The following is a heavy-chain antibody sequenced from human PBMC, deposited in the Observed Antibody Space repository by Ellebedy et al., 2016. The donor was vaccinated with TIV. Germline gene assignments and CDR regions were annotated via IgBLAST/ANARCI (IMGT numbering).Heavy chain of an antibody. CDR1: GFTFGDYA. CDR3: TRDLTTLAAAGTGIYYYTMDV. CDR2: IRSKAYGGTT. J-gene: IGHJ6*02. V-gene: IGHV3-49*04. Sequence: GGSLRLXXTASGFTFGDYAMSWVRQAPGKGLERVSFIRSKAYGGTTEYAASVKGRFTISRDDSKSIAYLQMNSLKAEDTAVYYCTRDLTTLAAAGTGIYYYTMDVWGQGTTVTVSS. D-gene: IGHD6-13*01.